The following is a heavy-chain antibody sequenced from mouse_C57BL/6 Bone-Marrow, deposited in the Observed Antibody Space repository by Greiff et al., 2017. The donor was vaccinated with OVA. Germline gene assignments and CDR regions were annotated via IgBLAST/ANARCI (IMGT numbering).Heavy chain of an antibody. J-gene: IGHJ4*01. CDR2: IYPGSGST. CDR1: GYTFTSYW. CDR3: ASPSASITTVVAPYYAMDY. Sequence: QVQLQQPGAELVKPGASVKMSCKASGYTFTSYWITWVKQRPGQGLEWIGDIYPGSGSTNYNEKFKSKATLTVDTSSSTAYMQLIILTSEDSAVYYCASPSASITTVVAPYYAMDYWGQGTSVTVSS. D-gene: IGHD1-1*01. V-gene: IGHV1-55*01.